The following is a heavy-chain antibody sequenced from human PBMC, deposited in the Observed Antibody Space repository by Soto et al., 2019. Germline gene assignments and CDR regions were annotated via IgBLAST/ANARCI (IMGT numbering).Heavy chain of an antibody. CDR3: AKDKSGGTSTFDN. CDR1: GFTFSAYA. J-gene: IGHJ4*02. Sequence: QVQLVESGGGVVQPGRSLRLSCAASGFTFSAYAIHWVRQAPGKGLEWVAVISYDGSNEYYADSVKGRFTISRDNSNNTVYLQMNSLRAEDTALYYCAKDKSGGTSTFDNWGQGTVVTVFS. CDR2: ISYDGSNE. V-gene: IGHV3-30*18. D-gene: IGHD3-16*01.